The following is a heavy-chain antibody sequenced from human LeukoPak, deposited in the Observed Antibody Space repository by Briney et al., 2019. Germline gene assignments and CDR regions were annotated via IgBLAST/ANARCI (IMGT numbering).Heavy chain of an antibody. CDR3: ARDLRDGSGSYLVSY. Sequence: ASVKVSCKASGYSFTSYGISWVRQAPGQGLEWMGWISAYNGNTNYAQKLQGRVTMTTDTSTSTAYMELRSLRSDDTAVYYCARDLRDGSGSYLVSYWGQGTLVTVSS. V-gene: IGHV1-18*01. CDR1: GYSFTSYG. J-gene: IGHJ4*02. CDR2: ISAYNGNT. D-gene: IGHD3-10*01.